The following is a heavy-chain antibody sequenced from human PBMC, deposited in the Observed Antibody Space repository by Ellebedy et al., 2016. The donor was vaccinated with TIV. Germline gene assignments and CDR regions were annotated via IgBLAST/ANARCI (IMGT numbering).Heavy chain of an antibody. CDR1: GFSFGGYW. CDR3: ATDGSYGDYLSPTHAFEL. CDR2: IKQDGGEK. Sequence: GGSLRLSCAASGFSFGGYWMSWVRQAPGKGLEWVANIKQDGGEKNYVDAVKGRFTISRDNAKHSLYLHMDSLRAEDTAVYFCATDGSYGDYLSPTHAFELWGQGTMVTVSS. J-gene: IGHJ3*01. V-gene: IGHV3-7*03. D-gene: IGHD4-17*01.